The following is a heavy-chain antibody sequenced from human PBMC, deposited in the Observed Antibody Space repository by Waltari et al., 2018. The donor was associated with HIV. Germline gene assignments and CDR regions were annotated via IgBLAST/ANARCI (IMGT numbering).Heavy chain of an antibody. J-gene: IGHJ6*02. Sequence: QVQMVQSGAQVKKPGSSVRISCEASGGIFTDYGISWVRQAPGQGLEWMGGIIHVCRRTNYAQKFQVRVRSTADSSTRTVHMELSSLTSDDTAVYFCASSARRRSGGDNYYSGMDVWGQGTPVIVSS. CDR1: GGIFTDYG. CDR3: ASSARRRSGGDNYYSGMDV. CDR2: IIHVCRRT. V-gene: IGHV1-69*13. D-gene: IGHD1-1*01.